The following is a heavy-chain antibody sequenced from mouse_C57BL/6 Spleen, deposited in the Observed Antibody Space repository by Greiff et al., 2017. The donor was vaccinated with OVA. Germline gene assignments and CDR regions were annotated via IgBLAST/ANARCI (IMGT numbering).Heavy chain of an antibody. CDR3: ARVAQATFDY. Sequence: QVQLQQSGPELVKPGASVKISCKASGYAFSSSWMNWVKQRPGKGLEWIGRIYPGDGDTNYNGKLKGKATLTADKSSSTAYMQLSSLTSEDSAVYFCARVAQATFDYWGQGTTLTVSS. CDR2: IYPGDGDT. J-gene: IGHJ2*01. D-gene: IGHD3-2*02. V-gene: IGHV1-82*01. CDR1: GYAFSSSW.